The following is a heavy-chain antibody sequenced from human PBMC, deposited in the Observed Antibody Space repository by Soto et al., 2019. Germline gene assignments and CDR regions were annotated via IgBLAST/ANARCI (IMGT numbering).Heavy chain of an antibody. CDR1: GYTFTSYY. D-gene: IGHD5-12*01. J-gene: IGHJ5*02. CDR2: INPSGGST. V-gene: IGHV1-46*01. CDR3: ARTDVYSGYLNWFDP. Sequence: QVQLVQSGAEVKKPGASVKVSCKASGYTFTSYYMHWVRQAPGQGLEWMGIINPSGGSTSYAQKFQGRVTMTRDTSTSSVYMELSSLRSEDTAVYYCARTDVYSGYLNWFDPWGQGTLVTVSS.